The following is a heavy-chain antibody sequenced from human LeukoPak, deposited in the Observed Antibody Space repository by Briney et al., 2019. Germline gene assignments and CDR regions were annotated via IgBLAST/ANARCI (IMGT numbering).Heavy chain of an antibody. CDR1: GGSFSSGSYN. CDR2: IYYSGST. V-gene: IGHV4-39*07. Sequence: SENLSLTCTVSGGSFSSGSYNWGWFRQPPGKGLEWIGSIYYSGSTYYNPSLKSRVTISVDTSKNQFSLKLSSVTAADTAVYYCARDRPTHNFHWGQGTLVTVSS. D-gene: IGHD1-1*01. J-gene: IGHJ4*02. CDR3: ARDRPTHNFH.